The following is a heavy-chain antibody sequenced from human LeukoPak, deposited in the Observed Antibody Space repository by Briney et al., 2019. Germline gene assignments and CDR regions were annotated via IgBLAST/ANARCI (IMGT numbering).Heavy chain of an antibody. V-gene: IGHV3-30*03. CDR2: TSSDGNNQ. Sequence: PGGSLRLSCAASGFTFRSYGMHWVRQAPGKGLEWVAVTSSDGNNQYYAESVKGRFTISRDNSKNTLYLQMSSLRAEDTAMYYCARAYFGSGPDYWGQGTLVTVSS. CDR3: ARAYFGSGPDY. CDR1: GFTFRSYG. D-gene: IGHD3-10*01. J-gene: IGHJ4*02.